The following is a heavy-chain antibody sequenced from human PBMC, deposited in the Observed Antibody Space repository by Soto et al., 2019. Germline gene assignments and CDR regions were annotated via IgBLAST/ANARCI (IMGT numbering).Heavy chain of an antibody. V-gene: IGHV3-23*01. Sequence: EVQVLESGGGLVQPGGSLRLSCAAPGFTFSRYGMNWVRQTPGKGLEWVSGIRSDGDTTYNADSVKGRFTVSRETYKNTVYLQMNSLRAEDTAIYYCAKGKGVGATPDGANCWGQGTLVTVSS. D-gene: IGHD1-26*01. CDR3: AKGKGVGATPDGANC. CDR2: IRSDGDTT. J-gene: IGHJ4*02. CDR1: GFTFSRYG.